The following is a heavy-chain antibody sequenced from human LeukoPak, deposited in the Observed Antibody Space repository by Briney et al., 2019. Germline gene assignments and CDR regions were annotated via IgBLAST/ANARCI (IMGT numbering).Heavy chain of an antibody. D-gene: IGHD6-13*01. CDR2: ISYDGSNK. V-gene: IGHV3-30*18. J-gene: IGHJ4*02. Sequence: GGSLRLSCAASGFTFSSYGMHWVRQAPDKGLEWVAVISYDGSNKYYADSGKGRFTISRDNSKNTLYLQMNSLRAEDTAVYYCAKDSHSQQLVTEYFDYWGQGTLVTVSS. CDR3: AKDSHSQQLVTEYFDY. CDR1: GFTFSSYG.